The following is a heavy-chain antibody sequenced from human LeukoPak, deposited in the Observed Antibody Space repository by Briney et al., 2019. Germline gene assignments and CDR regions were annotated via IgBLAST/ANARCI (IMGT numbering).Heavy chain of an antibody. CDR2: IYYSGTA. Sequence: PSETLSLTCTVSGGSISNYFWSWIRQPPGKGLEWIGHIYYSGTAIYNPSLMGRVTMSVDTSKNQFSLSLSSVSAVDTALYYCARHREPSGSYSAFDYWGQGALVTVSS. D-gene: IGHD3-10*01. J-gene: IGHJ4*02. V-gene: IGHV4-59*08. CDR3: ARHREPSGSYSAFDY. CDR1: GGSISNYF.